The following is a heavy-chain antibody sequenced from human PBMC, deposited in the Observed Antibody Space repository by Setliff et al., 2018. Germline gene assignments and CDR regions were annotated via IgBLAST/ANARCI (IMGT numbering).Heavy chain of an antibody. CDR1: GGTFSSYA. D-gene: IGHD2-15*01. CDR2: IIPIFGTA. V-gene: IGHV1-69*05. J-gene: IGHJ6*02. CDR3: AREHGYGSGGSCHYGMDV. Sequence: SVKVSCKASGGTFSSYAISWVRQAPGQGLEWMGGIIPIFGTANYAQKFQGRVKITTDESTSTAYMELSSLRSEDTAVYYCAREHGYGSGGSCHYGMDVWGQGTTVTVSS.